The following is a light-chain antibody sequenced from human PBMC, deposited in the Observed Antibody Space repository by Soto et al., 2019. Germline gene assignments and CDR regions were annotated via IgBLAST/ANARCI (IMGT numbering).Light chain of an antibody. CDR2: GAS. Sequence: EIVMTQSPATLSVFPGERATLSCRASQSVSSNFAWYQQKPGQAPRLLIYGASTRATGIPARFSGSGSGTEFTLTISSLQSEDFAVYYCQQYNNWPSTFDQGTKVEIK. CDR1: QSVSSN. V-gene: IGKV3-15*01. J-gene: IGKJ1*01. CDR3: QQYNNWPST.